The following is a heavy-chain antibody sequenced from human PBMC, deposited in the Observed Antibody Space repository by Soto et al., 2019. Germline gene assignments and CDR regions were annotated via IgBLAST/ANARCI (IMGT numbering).Heavy chain of an antibody. D-gene: IGHD6-13*01. Sequence: GGSLRLSCAASGFTFSNAWMSWVRQAPGKGLEWVGRIKSKTDGGTTDYAAPVKGRFTISRDDSKNTLYLQMNSLKTEDPAVYYCTKDGLGYSSSWYQYGMDVWGQGTTVTVSS. CDR1: GFTFSNAW. CDR3: TKDGLGYSSSWYQYGMDV. CDR2: IKSKTDGGTT. V-gene: IGHV3-15*01. J-gene: IGHJ6*02.